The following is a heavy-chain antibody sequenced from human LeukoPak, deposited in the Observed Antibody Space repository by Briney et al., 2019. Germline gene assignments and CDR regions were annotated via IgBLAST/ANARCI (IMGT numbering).Heavy chain of an antibody. J-gene: IGHJ3*01. CDR3: ARGLKTGGDSSPT. CDR1: GFTFSSYW. D-gene: IGHD2-21*01. Sequence: PGGSLRLSCAASGFTFSSYWMHWVRHAPGKGLVWVSRINTDGSGTSYADSVKGRFTISRDNAKYTLYLQMNSLRAEDTAVNYCARGLKTGGDSSPTWGQGTMVTVSS. CDR2: INTDGSGT. V-gene: IGHV3-74*01.